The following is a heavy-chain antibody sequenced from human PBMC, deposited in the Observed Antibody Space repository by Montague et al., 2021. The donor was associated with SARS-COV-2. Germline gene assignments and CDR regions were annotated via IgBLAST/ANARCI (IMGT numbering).Heavy chain of an antibody. V-gene: IGHV4-39*01. D-gene: IGHD6-13*01. J-gene: IGHJ3*02. CDR3: AGLRWTGQQVHAFDI. CDR1: LGSNCSGTQE. CDR2: PSSAGKN. Sequence: SETLSLTCPFYLGSNCSGTQERIGSAHVSTSVLVWIRMPSSAGKNNYTPSLKIRVTIPVDTYKNNFSLKLISVTAASRAVYYFAGLRWTGQQVHAFDIWGQGTMVTVSS.